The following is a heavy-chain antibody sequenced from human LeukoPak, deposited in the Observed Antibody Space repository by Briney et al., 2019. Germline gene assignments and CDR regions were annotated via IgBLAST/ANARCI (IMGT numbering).Heavy chain of an antibody. D-gene: IGHD2-21*02. CDR3: LRLDAGDSLDY. CDR1: GFTFSSYE. CDR2: ISSSGRTK. Sequence: GGSLRLSCTASGFTFSSYEVNWVRQAPGKGLEWVSKISSSGRTKDYADSVKGRFTISSDNAKNSLYLQMNSLRAEDTAVYYCLRLDAGDSLDYWGQGTLATVSS. J-gene: IGHJ4*02. V-gene: IGHV3-48*03.